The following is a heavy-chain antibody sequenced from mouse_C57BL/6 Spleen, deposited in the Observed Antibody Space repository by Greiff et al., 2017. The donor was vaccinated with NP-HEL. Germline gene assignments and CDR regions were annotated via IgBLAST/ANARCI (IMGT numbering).Heavy chain of an antibody. CDR2: IYPRSGNT. CDR3: SRRDYGSSYAMDY. V-gene: IGHV1-81*01. J-gene: IGHJ4*01. Sequence: VQVVESGAELARPGASVKLSCKASGYTFTSYGISWVKQRTGQGLEWIGEIYPRSGNTYYNEKFKGKATLTADKSSSTAYMELRSLTSEDSAVYFCSRRDYGSSYAMDYWGQGTSVTVSS. CDR1: GYTFTSYG. D-gene: IGHD1-1*01.